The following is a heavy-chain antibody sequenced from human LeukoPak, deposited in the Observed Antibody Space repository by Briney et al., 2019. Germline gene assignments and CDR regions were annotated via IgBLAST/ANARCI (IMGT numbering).Heavy chain of an antibody. V-gene: IGHV3-21*01. CDR1: GCTFRSYS. J-gene: IGHJ1*01. D-gene: IGHD3-22*01. Sequence: GVSLRLSCVTSGCTFRSYSMNRVLQAPWESQDWLSCNGSSSNYIYYGHSVKGRFTISSDNANNSLYLQMHSLRAEDRAVYYCARDYYDSSGYYLKYFQHWGRGTLVSVSS. CDR2: NGSSSNYI. CDR3: ARDYYDSSGYYLKYFQH.